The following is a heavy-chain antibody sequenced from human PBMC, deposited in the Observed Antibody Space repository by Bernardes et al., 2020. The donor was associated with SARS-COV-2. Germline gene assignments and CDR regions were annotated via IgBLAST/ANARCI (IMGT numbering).Heavy chain of an antibody. V-gene: IGHV3-23*01. CDR2: ISDSGGST. D-gene: IGHD4-17*01. J-gene: IGHJ4*02. CDR1: GFTFRSYA. Sequence: GGSLRLSCAASGFTFRSYAMTWVRQAPGKGLEWVSTISDSGGSTYYADSVKGRFTISRDNSKNSLYLQINTLRAEDTAVYYCAKDWVDEYGGIDYWGQGTLVTVSS. CDR3: AKDWVDEYGGIDY.